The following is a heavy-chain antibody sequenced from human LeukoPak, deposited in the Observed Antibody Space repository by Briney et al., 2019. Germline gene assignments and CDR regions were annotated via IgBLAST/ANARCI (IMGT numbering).Heavy chain of an antibody. V-gene: IGHV1-18*01. CDR3: ARVIVAGPLSWFDS. D-gene: IGHD2/OR15-2a*01. CDR2: MSTYNGNT. J-gene: IGHJ5*01. CDR1: GYTFTSYG. Sequence: ASVQVSYKASGYTFTSYGITWVRQAPGQGLEWMGWMSTYNGNTNYAQRPQGRVTMTTSTSTRTAYIELRSLRSDDTAFYYSARVIVAGPLSWFDSWGQGTLFTVSS.